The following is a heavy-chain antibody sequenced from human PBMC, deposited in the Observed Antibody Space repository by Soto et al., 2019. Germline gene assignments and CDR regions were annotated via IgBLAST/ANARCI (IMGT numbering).Heavy chain of an antibody. V-gene: IGHV3-23*01. Sequence: EVQLLGSGGGLVQPGGSLRLSCAASGFTFSNYAISWVRQAPGKGLEWVSGISGSGDNTHYADSVKGRFTISRDNSKNTLYLQMNSLRAEDTAVYYCAKARGTFAHYYFDYWGQGTLVTVSS. D-gene: IGHD3-16*01. CDR3: AKARGTFAHYYFDY. CDR2: ISGSGDNT. CDR1: GFTFSNYA. J-gene: IGHJ4*02.